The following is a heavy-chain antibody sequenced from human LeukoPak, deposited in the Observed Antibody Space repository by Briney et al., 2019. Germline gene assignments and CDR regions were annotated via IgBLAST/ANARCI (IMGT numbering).Heavy chain of an antibody. CDR3: ARRRAESSGPSFYYFYMDV. CDR2: VYHNGGT. J-gene: IGHJ6*03. V-gene: IGHV4-59*01. Sequence: PSETLSLTCSVSGGSISGYYWSWIRQLPGERLEWIGFVYHNGGTTYNPSLESRVTISVDTSRNQVSLNLRFVTAADTALYFCARRRAESSGPSFYYFYMDVWGKGTTVSVSS. D-gene: IGHD2-8*02. CDR1: GGSISGYY.